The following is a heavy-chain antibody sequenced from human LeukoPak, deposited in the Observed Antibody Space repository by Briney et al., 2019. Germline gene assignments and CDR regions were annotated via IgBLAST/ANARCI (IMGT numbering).Heavy chain of an antibody. D-gene: IGHD3-16*01. CDR2: MSGSGGTT. J-gene: IGHJ4*02. CDR3: AKGLIYFDY. CDR1: GFTFNKYA. V-gene: IGHV3-23*01. Sequence: GGSLRLSCAASGFTFNKYAMTWVRQAPGKGLEWVSAMSGSGGTTYYADSVKGRFTISRDNSKNTPYLQINSLRAEDTALYYCAKGLIYFDYWGQGTLVTVSS.